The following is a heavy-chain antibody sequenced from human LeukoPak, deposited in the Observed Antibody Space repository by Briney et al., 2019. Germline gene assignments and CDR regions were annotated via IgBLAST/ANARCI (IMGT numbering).Heavy chain of an antibody. V-gene: IGHV3-9*01. J-gene: IGHJ4*02. CDR2: ISWNSGSI. D-gene: IGHD3-3*01. CDR3: AKDEAYDFWSGPQSY. Sequence: GGSLRLSCAASGFAFDDYAMHWVRQAPGKGLEWVSSISWNSGSIGYADSVKGRFTISRDNAKNSLYLQMNSLRAEDTALYYCAKDEAYDFWSGPQSYWGQGTLVTVSS. CDR1: GFAFDDYA.